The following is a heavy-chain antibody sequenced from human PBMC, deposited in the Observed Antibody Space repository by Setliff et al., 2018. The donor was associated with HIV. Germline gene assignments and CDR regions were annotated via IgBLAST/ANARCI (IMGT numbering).Heavy chain of an antibody. CDR1: GGSMKPYY. Sequence: PSETLSLTCTVSGGSMKPYYWSWIRQPPGKGPEWIGFIYFNGVTDYNPSLKSRLIMSLDMSRNQVSLKMTSVTAADTAVYYCARREGVRYSSGYYGGAFDIWGQGTMVT. V-gene: IGHV4-59*08. J-gene: IGHJ3*02. D-gene: IGHD6-19*01. CDR2: IYFNGVT. CDR3: ARREGVRYSSGYYGGAFDI.